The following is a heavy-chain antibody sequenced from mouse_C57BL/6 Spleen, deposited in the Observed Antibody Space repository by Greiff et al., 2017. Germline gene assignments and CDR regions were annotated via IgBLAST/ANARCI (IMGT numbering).Heavy chain of an antibody. V-gene: IGHV1-81*01. CDR1: GYTFTSYG. J-gene: IGHJ4*01. Sequence: QVQLKQSGAELARPGASVKLSCKASGYTFTSYGISWVKQRPGQGLEWIGEIYPRSGNTYYNEKFKGKATLTADKSSSTAYMELRSLTSEDSAVYFCARHGYDEDYYAMDYWGQGTSVTVSS. D-gene: IGHD2-2*01. CDR3: ARHGYDEDYYAMDY. CDR2: IYPRSGNT.